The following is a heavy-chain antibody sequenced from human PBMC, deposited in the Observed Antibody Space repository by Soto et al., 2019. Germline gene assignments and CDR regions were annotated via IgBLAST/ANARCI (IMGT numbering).Heavy chain of an antibody. J-gene: IGHJ5*02. CDR2: IYYSGST. CDR3: ARGNTMVRGVIITSSYWFDP. D-gene: IGHD3-10*01. V-gene: IGHV4-59*01. CDR1: GGSISSYY. Sequence: KPSETLSLTCTVSGGSISSYYWSWIRQPPGKGLEWIGYIYYSGSTNYNPSLKRRVTISVDTSKNQFSLKLSSVTAADTAVYYCARGNTMVRGVIITSSYWFDPWGQGTLVTVSS.